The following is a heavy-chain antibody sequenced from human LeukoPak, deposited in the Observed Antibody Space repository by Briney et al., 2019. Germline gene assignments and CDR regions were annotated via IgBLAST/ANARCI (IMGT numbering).Heavy chain of an antibody. CDR2: ISWNSGSI. V-gene: IGHV3-9*01. CDR1: GFTFDDYA. D-gene: IGHD3-22*01. CDR3: AKDTGYYYDSSNYWV. Sequence: PGGSLRLSCAASGFTFDDYAMRWVRHAPGKGLEWVSGISWNSGSIGYADSVKGRFTISRDNAKNSLYLQMNSLRAEDTALYYCAKDTGYYYDSSNYWVWGQGTLVTVSS. J-gene: IGHJ4*02.